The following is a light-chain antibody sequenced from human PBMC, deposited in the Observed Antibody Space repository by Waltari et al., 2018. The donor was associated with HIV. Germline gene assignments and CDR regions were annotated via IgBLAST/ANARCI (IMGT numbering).Light chain of an antibody. V-gene: IGKV4-1*01. CDR2: WSF. CDR1: RNLLYSSNNKSY. J-gene: IGKJ4*01. CDR3: QKYDSLSLT. Sequence: KSNRNLLYSSNNKSYLAWYQQKAGQRPKLLIYWSFTPESGVPDGLSCMEFGREFIRTISRLQPEDVAIYYCQKYDSLSLTFGGGTTVEIK.